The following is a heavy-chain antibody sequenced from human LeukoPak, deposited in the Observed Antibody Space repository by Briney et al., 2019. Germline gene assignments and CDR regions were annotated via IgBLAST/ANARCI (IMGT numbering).Heavy chain of an antibody. J-gene: IGHJ3*02. CDR1: GYSFTSYW. D-gene: IGHD2-2*02. V-gene: IGHV5-51*01. CDR2: IYPGDSDT. Sequence: PGESLKISCKGSGYSFTSYWIGWVRQMPGKGLEWMGIIYPGDSDTRYSPSFQGQVTISADKSISTAYLQWSSLKASDTAMYYCARPYCSSTSCYTAFDIWGQGTMVTVSS. CDR3: ARPYCSSTSCYTAFDI.